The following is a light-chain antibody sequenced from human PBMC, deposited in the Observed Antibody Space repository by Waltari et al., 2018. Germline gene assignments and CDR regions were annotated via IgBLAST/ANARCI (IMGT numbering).Light chain of an antibody. CDR3: QHHDGLVVA. Sequence: EIDVTHSPRTLSLSPGERLPLYYRASHYIIGNWLTWYPQKPVQAPRLLIYAASSRAPGIPDRFSGSGSGTDFSLTISRLEPEDSAAYYCQHHDGLVVAFGGGTKVEIK. CDR2: AAS. CDR1: HYIIGNW. J-gene: IGKJ4*01. V-gene: IGKV3-20*01.